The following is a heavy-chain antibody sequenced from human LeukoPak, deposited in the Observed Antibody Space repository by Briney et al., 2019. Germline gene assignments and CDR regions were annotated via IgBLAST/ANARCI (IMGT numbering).Heavy chain of an antibody. V-gene: IGHV1-2*02. D-gene: IGHD5-18*01. CDR1: GYTFTGYN. CDR2: INPNSGGT. CDR3: ARDLMDTAMWEFDY. Sequence: ASVKVSCKASGYTFTGYNMHWVRQAPGQGLEWMGRINPNSGGTKYTQKFQGRVTLTRDTSISTAYMELSRLRSDDTAVYYCARDLMDTAMWEFDYWGQGTLVTVSS. J-gene: IGHJ4*02.